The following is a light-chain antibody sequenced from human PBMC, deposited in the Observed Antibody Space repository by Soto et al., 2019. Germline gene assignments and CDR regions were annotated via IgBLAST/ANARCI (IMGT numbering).Light chain of an antibody. CDR2: GAS. Sequence: EIVLTQSPGTLSLSPGEGATLSCRASQSVSSSHLAWYQQKPGQAPRLLIYGASSRATGIPDRFSGSGSGTDFTLTISRLEPEDFAVYYCQQYGSSLTWTFGQGTKVDIK. CDR1: QSVSSSH. J-gene: IGKJ1*01. CDR3: QQYGSSLTWT. V-gene: IGKV3-20*01.